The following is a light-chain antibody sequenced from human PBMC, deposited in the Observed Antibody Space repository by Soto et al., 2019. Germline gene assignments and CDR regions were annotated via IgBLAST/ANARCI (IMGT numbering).Light chain of an antibody. CDR3: QQYGSSPWT. V-gene: IGKV3-20*01. J-gene: IGKJ1*01. CDR1: QSVSSSY. Sequence: IVLTQSPCTLSLSLGERATLSCRASQSVSSSYLAWNQQTPGAATRLLNYGASSRATGIPDRFSGSGSGTDFTLTISRLEPEDFAVYYCQQYGSSPWTFGQGTKVDIK. CDR2: GAS.